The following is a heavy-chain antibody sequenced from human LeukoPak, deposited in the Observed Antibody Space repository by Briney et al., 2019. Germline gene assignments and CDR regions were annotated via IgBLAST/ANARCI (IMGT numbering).Heavy chain of an antibody. CDR2: INPNSGGT. Sequence: ASVKVSCKASAYTFTGYYMHWVRQAPGQGLEWMGWINPNSGGTNYAQKFQGRVTMTRDTSISTAYMELSRLRSDDTAVYYCARDLRYSSGWGFDPWGQGTLVTVSS. V-gene: IGHV1-2*02. D-gene: IGHD6-19*01. J-gene: IGHJ5*02. CDR3: ARDLRYSSGWGFDP. CDR1: AYTFTGYY.